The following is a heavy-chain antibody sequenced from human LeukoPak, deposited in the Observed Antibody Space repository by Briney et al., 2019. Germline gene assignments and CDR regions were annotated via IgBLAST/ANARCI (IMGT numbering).Heavy chain of an antibody. CDR1: GFTFSNAW. CDR3: TTFPSGFDI. D-gene: IGHD3-3*01. V-gene: IGHV3-15*05. J-gene: IGHJ3*02. CDR2: IKSKNDGGTT. Sequence: GGSLRLSCTASGFTFSNAWMSWVRQAPGKGLEWVGRIKSKNDGGTTDYAAPVKGRVTISGDDSKNTLYLQMNSLKTEDTALYYCTTFPSGFDIWGQGTMVTVSS.